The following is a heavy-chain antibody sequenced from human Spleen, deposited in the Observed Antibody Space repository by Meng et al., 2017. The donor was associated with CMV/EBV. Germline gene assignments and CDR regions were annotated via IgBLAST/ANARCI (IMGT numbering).Heavy chain of an antibody. Sequence: SETLSLTCTVSGDSIRRRYWGWIRQPPGKGLEWIGDISDSEKINYNASLKSRVTILVDTSKNQFSLKLDSVTAADTAVYYCAKVGTHNSGSFPFDSWGQGTLVTVSS. D-gene: IGHD3-10*01. CDR1: GDSIRRRY. CDR3: AKVGTHNSGSFPFDS. J-gene: IGHJ4*02. CDR2: ISDSEKI. V-gene: IGHV4-59*11.